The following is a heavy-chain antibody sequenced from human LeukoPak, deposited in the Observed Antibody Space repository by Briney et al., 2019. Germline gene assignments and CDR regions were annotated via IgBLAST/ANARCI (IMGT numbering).Heavy chain of an antibody. V-gene: IGHV1-2*02. CDR1: GYIFTGFY. J-gene: IGHJ5*02. CDR2: INPNNGDT. Sequence: ASVKVSCKASGYIFTGFYMHWVRQAPGQGPEWMGWINPNNGDTKYAQKFHDRVTMTRDTSLTTAYMELTRLTSDDTAFYYCARNGQLLSGGNWFVPWGQGALVTVSS. CDR3: ARNGQLLSGGNWFVP. D-gene: IGHD2-2*01.